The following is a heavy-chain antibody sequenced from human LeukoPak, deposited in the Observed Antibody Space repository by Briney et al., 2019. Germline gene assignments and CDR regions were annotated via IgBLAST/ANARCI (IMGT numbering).Heavy chain of an antibody. Sequence: SETLSLTCTVSGYSISSGYYWGWIRQPPGKGLEWIGSIHHSGSTYYNPSLKSRVTISVDTSKNQFSLKLSSVTAADTAVYYCARVQQLAEYNWFDPWGQGTLVTVSS. D-gene: IGHD6-13*01. CDR3: ARVQQLAEYNWFDP. J-gene: IGHJ5*02. V-gene: IGHV4-38-2*02. CDR2: IHHSGST. CDR1: GYSISSGYY.